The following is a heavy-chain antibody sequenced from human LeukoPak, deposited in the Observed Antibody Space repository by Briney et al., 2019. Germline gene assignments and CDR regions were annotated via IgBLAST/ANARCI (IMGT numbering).Heavy chain of an antibody. CDR1: GFTFRNCG. Sequence: PGGSLRLSCVASGFTFRNCGMTWVRQAPGKGLEWVSTISGSDDGTYYADSVRGRFTISRDNSKNTLYLQMKALRDEDTATYYCARDLRYSSSWSFDYWGQGTLVTVSS. CDR2: ISGSDDGT. D-gene: IGHD6-13*01. CDR3: ARDLRYSSSWSFDY. V-gene: IGHV3-23*01. J-gene: IGHJ4*02.